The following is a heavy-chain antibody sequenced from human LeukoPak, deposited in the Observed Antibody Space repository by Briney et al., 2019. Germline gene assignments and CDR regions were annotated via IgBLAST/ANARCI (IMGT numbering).Heavy chain of an antibody. Sequence: GRSLRLSCAASGFTFSSYGMHWVRQAPGKGLEWVAVISYDGSNKYYADSVKGRFTISRDNSKNTLYLQMNSLRAEDTAVYYCAQWELGDDYWGQGTLVTVSS. D-gene: IGHD1-26*01. CDR1: GFTFSSYG. CDR3: AQWELGDDY. V-gene: IGHV3-30*03. CDR2: ISYDGSNK. J-gene: IGHJ4*02.